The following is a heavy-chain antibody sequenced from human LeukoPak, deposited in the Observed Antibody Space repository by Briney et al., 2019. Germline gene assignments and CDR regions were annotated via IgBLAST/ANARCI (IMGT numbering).Heavy chain of an antibody. CDR2: IIPIFGTA. V-gene: IGHV1-69*13. D-gene: IGHD3-22*01. Sequence: SVTVSCTASGGTFSSYAISWVRQAPGQGLEWMGGIIPIFGTANYAQKFQGRVTITADESTSTAYMELSSLRSEDTAVYYCAGANYYDSSSYSQFDYWGQGTQVTVSS. CDR3: AGANYYDSSSYSQFDY. J-gene: IGHJ4*02. CDR1: GGTFSSYA.